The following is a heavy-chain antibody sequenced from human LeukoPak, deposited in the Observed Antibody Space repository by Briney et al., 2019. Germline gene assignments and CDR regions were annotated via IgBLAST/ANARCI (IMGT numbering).Heavy chain of an antibody. CDR3: ARVRRYYYGMDV. CDR1: GYTFIGYY. J-gene: IGHJ6*02. V-gene: IGHV1-2*02. Sequence: ASVKVSCKASGYTFIGYYLHWVRQAPGQGLEWMGWMNPNSGDTNSAQSFQGRVTMTRETSISTAYMELSRLRFDDTAVYYCARVRRYYYGMDVWGQGTTVTVSS. CDR2: MNPNSGDT.